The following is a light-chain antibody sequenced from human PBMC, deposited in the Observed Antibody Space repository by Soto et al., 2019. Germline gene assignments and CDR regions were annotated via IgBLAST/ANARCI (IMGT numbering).Light chain of an antibody. J-gene: IGKJ1*01. CDR3: QQYHTSPRT. CDR2: GAS. Sequence: EIVLTQSPGTLSLSPGERATLSCRASQIVNNDLLAWFQQEPGQAPRLVIYGASSRATGIPDRFSGSGSGTDFTLTIARLEPEDFAVYYCQQYHTSPRTFGQGTKVEIK. V-gene: IGKV3-20*01. CDR1: QIVNNDL.